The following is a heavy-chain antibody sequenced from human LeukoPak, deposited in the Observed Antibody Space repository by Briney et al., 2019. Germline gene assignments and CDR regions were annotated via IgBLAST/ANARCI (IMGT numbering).Heavy chain of an antibody. CDR3: AREGTGSYMDV. V-gene: IGHV3-74*03. Sequence: QPGGSLRLSCAASGFTFSSYWMHWVRQAPGKGLVWVSRIRTDGTITTYAGSVKGRFSISRDNAKNTLYLQVNSLRVEDTAVYYCAREGTGSYMDVWGKGTTVTVSS. D-gene: IGHD1/OR15-1a*01. J-gene: IGHJ6*03. CDR2: IRTDGTIT. CDR1: GFTFSSYW.